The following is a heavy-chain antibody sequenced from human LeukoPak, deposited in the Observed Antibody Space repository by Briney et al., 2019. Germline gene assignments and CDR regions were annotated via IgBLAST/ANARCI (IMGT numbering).Heavy chain of an antibody. CDR3: ARGILAVAGTVEGGFDY. Sequence: PGGSLRLSCAASGFTVSSNYMSWVRQAPGKGLEWVSVTYSGGSTYYADSVKGRFTISRDNSKNTLYLQMNSLRAEDTAVYYCARGILAVAGTVEGGFDYWGQGTLVTVSS. V-gene: IGHV3-66*01. CDR1: GFTVSSNY. J-gene: IGHJ4*02. CDR2: TYSGGST. D-gene: IGHD6-19*01.